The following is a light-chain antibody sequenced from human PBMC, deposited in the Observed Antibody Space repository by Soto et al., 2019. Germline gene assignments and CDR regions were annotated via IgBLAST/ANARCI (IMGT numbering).Light chain of an antibody. Sequence: QSVLTQPPSVSGAPGHRVTNSCTGSSSNIGAGYDVHWYQQLPGTAPKVLIYGNSNRPSGVPDRFSGSKSGTSASLAITGLQAEDEAGYYCQSYDSSLSGVVFGGETKLTVL. CDR2: GNS. CDR1: SSNIGAGYD. CDR3: QSYDSSLSGVV. V-gene: IGLV1-40*01. J-gene: IGLJ2*01.